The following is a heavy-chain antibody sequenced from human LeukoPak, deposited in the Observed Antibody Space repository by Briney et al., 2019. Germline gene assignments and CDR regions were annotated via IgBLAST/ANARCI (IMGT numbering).Heavy chain of an antibody. D-gene: IGHD2-15*01. Sequence: SETLSLTCAVSGGSISSGGYSWSWIRQPPGKGLEWIGYIYHSGSTYYNPSLKSRVTISVDRSKNQFSLKLSSVTAADTAVYYCARTRSGAFDIWGQGTMVTVSS. CDR3: ARTRSGAFDI. CDR1: GGSISSGGYS. J-gene: IGHJ3*02. V-gene: IGHV4-30-2*01. CDR2: IYHSGST.